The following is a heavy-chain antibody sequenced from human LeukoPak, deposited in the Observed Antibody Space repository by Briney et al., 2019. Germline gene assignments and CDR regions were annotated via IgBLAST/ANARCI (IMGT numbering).Heavy chain of an antibody. CDR1: GFTFDDYA. Sequence: GGSLRLSCAASGFTFDDYAMHWVRQAPGKGLEWVSLISGNGHSTYYADSVKGRFTISRDNNKNSLSLQMNSLRTEDTALYYCAKAGRGYSYNDYWGQGTLVTVSS. V-gene: IGHV3-43*02. CDR2: ISGNGHST. J-gene: IGHJ4*02. CDR3: AKAGRGYSYNDY. D-gene: IGHD5-18*01.